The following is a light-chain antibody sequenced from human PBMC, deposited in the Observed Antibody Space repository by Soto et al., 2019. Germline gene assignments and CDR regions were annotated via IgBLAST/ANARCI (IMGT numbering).Light chain of an antibody. Sequence: AVQMTQSPSSLSASVGDIVTITCRASQGIRNDLAWYQQKPGRAPRLLIFAASTLQSGVRSRFSGSGAGTDFTLTISSLQPEDFATYYCLQAYNYPRTFGQGTKVEIK. J-gene: IGKJ1*01. CDR3: LQAYNYPRT. CDR1: QGIRND. V-gene: IGKV1-6*01. CDR2: AAS.